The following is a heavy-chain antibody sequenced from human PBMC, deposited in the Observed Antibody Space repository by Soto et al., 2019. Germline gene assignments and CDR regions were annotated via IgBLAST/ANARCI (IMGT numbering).Heavy chain of an antibody. CDR2: IYHSGSP. CDR1: GYSITNSYY. J-gene: IGHJ5*02. Sequence: PSETLSLTCAVSGYSITNSYYWGWIRQPPGKRLEWIGSIYHSGSPYYNPSLKSRVTISLDTSKNQFSLKLSSVTAADTAVYYCARISSGGYLYWFDPWGQGTLVTVSS. D-gene: IGHD3-22*01. V-gene: IGHV4-38-2*01. CDR3: ARISSGGYLYWFDP.